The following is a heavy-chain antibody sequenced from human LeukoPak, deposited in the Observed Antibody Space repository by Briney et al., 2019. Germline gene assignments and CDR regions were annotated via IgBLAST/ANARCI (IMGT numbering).Heavy chain of an antibody. V-gene: IGHV3-48*03. CDR3: ARDYSGSDYYYMDV. D-gene: IGHD1-26*01. CDR2: ISSSGSTI. CDR1: GFTFSSYE. Sequence: GGSLRLSCAASGFTFSSYEMNWVRHAPGKGLERVSYISSSGSTIYYADSVKGRFTISRDNAKNSLYLQMNSLRAEDTAVYYCARDYSGSDYYYMDVWGKGTTVTISS. J-gene: IGHJ6*03.